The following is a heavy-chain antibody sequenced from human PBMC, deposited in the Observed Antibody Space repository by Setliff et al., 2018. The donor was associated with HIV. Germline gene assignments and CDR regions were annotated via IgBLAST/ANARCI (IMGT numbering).Heavy chain of an antibody. Sequence: PGESLRLSCADSGFTFSRYWMSWVRQAPGKGLEWVASINQDGGQKYYVDSVKGRFTISRDNAKNSLYLQMNSLRAEDTAVYYCAKDKFVWEVLSPNRGIFDSWGQGMLVTVSS. CDR1: GFTFSRYW. J-gene: IGHJ4*02. D-gene: IGHD1-26*01. V-gene: IGHV3-7*01. CDR3: AKDKFVWEVLSPNRGIFDS. CDR2: INQDGGQK.